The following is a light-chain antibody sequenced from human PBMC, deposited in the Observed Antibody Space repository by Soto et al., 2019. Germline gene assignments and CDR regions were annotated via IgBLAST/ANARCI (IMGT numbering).Light chain of an antibody. Sequence: DIKMNHSPSTLSASVCDRVTITFRASQSISSWLAWYQQKPGKAPKLLIYKASSLESGVPSRFSGSGSGTEFTLTISSLQPDDFATYYCQQYNSYSWTFGQGTKVDIK. V-gene: IGKV1-5*03. CDR3: QQYNSYSWT. CDR2: KAS. CDR1: QSISSW. J-gene: IGKJ1*01.